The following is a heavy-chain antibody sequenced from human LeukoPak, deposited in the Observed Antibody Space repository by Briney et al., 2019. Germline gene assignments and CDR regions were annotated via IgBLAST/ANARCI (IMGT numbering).Heavy chain of an antibody. CDR1: GFKFTPAW. Sequence: GGSLRLSCAASGFKFTPAWMTWVRQAPGKGLEWIGRIKSKADGKTRDYAAPVKGRFFMSRDDSEATLFLQMNYLETEDTAVYYCATDLGLTMIRGVIVSWGQGTLVTVSS. CDR2: IKSKADGKTR. J-gene: IGHJ4*02. D-gene: IGHD3-10*01. V-gene: IGHV3-15*01. CDR3: ATDLGLTMIRGVIVS.